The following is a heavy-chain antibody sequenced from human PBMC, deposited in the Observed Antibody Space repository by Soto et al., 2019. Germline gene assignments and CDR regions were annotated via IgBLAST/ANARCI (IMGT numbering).Heavy chain of an antibody. V-gene: IGHV1-18*01. Sequence: QVQLVQSGAEVKKPGASVKVSCKASGYTFTSYGISWVRQAPGQGLEWMGWISAYNGHTNYAQKLQGSVTMTTETSTSTAYMELRSLISDDTAVYYCARAISSSWYYGMDVWGQGTTVTVSS. CDR3: ARAISSSWYYGMDV. D-gene: IGHD6-13*01. CDR2: ISAYNGHT. CDR1: GYTFTSYG. J-gene: IGHJ6*02.